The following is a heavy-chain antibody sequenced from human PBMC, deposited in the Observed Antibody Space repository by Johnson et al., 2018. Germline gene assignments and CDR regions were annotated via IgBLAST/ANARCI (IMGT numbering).Heavy chain of an antibody. J-gene: IGHJ3*01. CDR3: VKDAVHDYGDTQATFDR. V-gene: IGHV3-9*01. CDR1: GFTFDGYA. CDR2: ISWNSGRI. D-gene: IGHD4-17*01. Sequence: VQLLESGGGLVQPSRSLRLSCAASGFTFDGYAMHWLRQGPGKGLEWVSGISWNSGRIKYGDSVKGQFTISRDNAKNSLFLEMNSLRTEDTALYYCVKDAVHDYGDTQATFDRWGQGTMVAVYS.